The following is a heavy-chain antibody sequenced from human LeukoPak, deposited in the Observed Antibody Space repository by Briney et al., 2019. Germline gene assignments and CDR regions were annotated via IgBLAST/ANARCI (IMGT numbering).Heavy chain of an antibody. D-gene: IGHD4-17*01. J-gene: IGHJ3*02. CDR1: GFTFSSYA. CDR3: ARVYGDYLSKSGSAFDI. CDR2: ISYDGSNK. V-gene: IGHV3-30*04. Sequence: GGSLRLSCAASGFTFSSYAMHWVRQAPGKGLEWVAVISYDGSNKYYADSVKGRFTISRDNSKNTLYLQMNSLRAEDTAVYYCARVYGDYLSKSGSAFDIWGQGTMVTVSS.